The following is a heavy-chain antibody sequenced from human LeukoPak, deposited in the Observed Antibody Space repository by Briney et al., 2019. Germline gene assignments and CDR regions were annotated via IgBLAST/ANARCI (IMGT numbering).Heavy chain of an antibody. J-gene: IGHJ4*02. CDR3: ARGISQTTVTDVLDY. CDR2: IYYSGAT. V-gene: IGHV4-59*12. CDR1: GGSISTYY. Sequence: SETLSLTCTVSGGSISTYYWNWIRQPPGKGLEWIGYIYYSGATNYNPSLKSRVTISVDTSKNQFSLKLSSVTAADTAVYYCARGISQTTVTDVLDYWGQGTLVTVSS. D-gene: IGHD4-17*01.